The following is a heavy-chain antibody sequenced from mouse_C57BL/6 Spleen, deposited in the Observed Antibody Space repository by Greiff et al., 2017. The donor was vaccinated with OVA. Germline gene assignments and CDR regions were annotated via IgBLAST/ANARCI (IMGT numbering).Heavy chain of an antibody. V-gene: IGHV3-6*01. D-gene: IGHD2-4*01. CDR2: ISYDGSN. J-gene: IGHJ1*03. CDR1: GYSITSDYY. Sequence: DVKLQESGPGLVKPSQSLSLTCSVTGYSITSDYYWNWIRQFPGNKLEWMGYISYDGSNNYNPSLKNRISITRDTSKNQFFLKLNSVTTEDTATYYCARGYYDYDGYWYFDVWGTGTTVTVSS. CDR3: ARGYYDYDGYWYFDV.